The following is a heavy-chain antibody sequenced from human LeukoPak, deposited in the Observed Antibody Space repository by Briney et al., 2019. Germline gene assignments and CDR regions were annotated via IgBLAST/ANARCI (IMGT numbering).Heavy chain of an antibody. CDR3: AKSRGSGTYYKGNDY. J-gene: IGHJ4*02. D-gene: IGHD3-10*01. V-gene: IGHV3-23*01. CDR1: GFTFSNYA. Sequence: GGSLRLSCAASGFTFSNYAMSWVRQAPGKGLEWVSAISNSGDNTYYAESVKGRFTISRDNSKSTLYLQMNSLEAEDTAVYYCAKSRGSGTYYKGNDYWGQGTLVTVSS. CDR2: ISNSGDNT.